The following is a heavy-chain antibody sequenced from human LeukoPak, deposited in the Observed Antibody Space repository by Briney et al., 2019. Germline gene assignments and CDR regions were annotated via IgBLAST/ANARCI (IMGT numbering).Heavy chain of an antibody. V-gene: IGHV1-69*10. D-gene: IGHD5-24*01. J-gene: IGHJ3*02. Sequence: EASVTVSCKGSGGIFISYTFNWVRQAPGQGLEWMGGAIPILGIATYALKFQGRITITADKSTSTAHMQLSSLRSDDTAMYYCAREPDVDISTSRGVAFDIWGQGTMVTVSS. CDR1: GGIFISYT. CDR2: AIPILGIA. CDR3: AREPDVDISTSRGVAFDI.